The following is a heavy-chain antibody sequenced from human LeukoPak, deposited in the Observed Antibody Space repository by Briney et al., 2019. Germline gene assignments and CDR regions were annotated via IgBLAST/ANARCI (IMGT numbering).Heavy chain of an antibody. D-gene: IGHD6-6*01. Sequence: GSLRHSSATPGFTVSSNYMSWVRQAPRKGLEWVSVIYSGGSTYYADSVKGRFTISRDNSKNTLYLQMNSLRAEDTAVYYCARDPFYSSSQGGMDVWGQGTTVTVSS. CDR1: GFTVSSNY. J-gene: IGHJ6*02. V-gene: IGHV3-53*01. CDR3: ARDPFYSSSQGGMDV. CDR2: IYSGGST.